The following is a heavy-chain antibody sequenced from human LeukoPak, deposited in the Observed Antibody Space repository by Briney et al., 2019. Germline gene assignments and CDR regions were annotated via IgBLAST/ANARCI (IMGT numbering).Heavy chain of an antibody. D-gene: IGHD2-15*01. Sequence: SETLSLTCTVSGGSISSDNYSWSWIRQPAGKGLEWIGRVYTSGSTNYNPSLKSRVTILEDTSKNQISLRLNSVTAADTAVYYCARQGLLGYYFDYWGQGTLITVSS. CDR3: ARQGLLGYYFDY. CDR2: VYTSGST. CDR1: GGSISSDNYS. V-gene: IGHV4-61*02. J-gene: IGHJ4*02.